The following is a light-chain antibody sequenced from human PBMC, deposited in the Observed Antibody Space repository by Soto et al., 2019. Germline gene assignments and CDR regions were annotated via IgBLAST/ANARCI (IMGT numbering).Light chain of an antibody. Sequence: QCVLTQPPSASGSPGQSVTISCTGTSSDVGGYNYVSWYQQHPGKAPKLMIFEVSKRPSGVPDRFSGSKSGNTASLTVSGLQAEDEADYYCSSYAGSNNFVFGTGTKLTVL. CDR3: SSYAGSNNFV. CDR2: EVS. V-gene: IGLV2-8*01. J-gene: IGLJ1*01. CDR1: SSDVGGYNY.